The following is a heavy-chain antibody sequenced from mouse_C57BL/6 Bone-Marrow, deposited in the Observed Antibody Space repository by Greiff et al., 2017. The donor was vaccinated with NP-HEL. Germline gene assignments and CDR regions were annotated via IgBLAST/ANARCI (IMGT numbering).Heavy chain of an antibody. D-gene: IGHD1-1*01. CDR3: ARLYYGTVYAMDY. CDR2: IYPSDSET. Sequence: QVHVKQPGAELVRPGSSVKLSCKASGYTFTSYWMDWVKQRPGQGLEWIGNIYPSDSETHYNQKFKDKATLTVDKSSSTAYMQLSSLTSEDSAVYYCARLYYGTVYAMDYWGQGTSVTVSS. V-gene: IGHV1-61*01. J-gene: IGHJ4*01. CDR1: GYTFTSYW.